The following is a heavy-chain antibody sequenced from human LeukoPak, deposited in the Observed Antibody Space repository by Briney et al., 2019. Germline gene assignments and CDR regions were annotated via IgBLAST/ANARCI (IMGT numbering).Heavy chain of an antibody. CDR2: ISYDGSNK. CDR1: GFTFSSYG. J-gene: IGHJ4*02. V-gene: IGHV3-30*18. CDR3: AKSYGEIDY. D-gene: IGHD4-17*01. Sequence: GGSLRLSCAASGFTFSSYGMHWVRQAPGKGLEWVAVISYDGSNKYYADSVKGRFTISRDNSKNTLYLQMNSLRAEDTAVYYCAKSYGEIDYWGQGTLVTVSS.